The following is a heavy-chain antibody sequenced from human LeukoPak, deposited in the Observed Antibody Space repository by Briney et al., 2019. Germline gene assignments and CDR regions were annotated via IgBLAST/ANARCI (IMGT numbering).Heavy chain of an antibody. CDR2: IWYDGTNK. CDR3: ARDLVGSIAHGFEY. D-gene: IGHD1-26*01. J-gene: IGHJ4*02. V-gene: IGHV3-33*01. Sequence: GGSLRLSCAASGFTFSSYDKHWVRQAPGRGLEWVALIWYDGTNKYYADSVKGRFTVSRDNSKNTLYLQMNSLRAEDTAVYYCARDLVGSIAHGFEYWGQGTLVTVSS. CDR1: GFTFSSYD.